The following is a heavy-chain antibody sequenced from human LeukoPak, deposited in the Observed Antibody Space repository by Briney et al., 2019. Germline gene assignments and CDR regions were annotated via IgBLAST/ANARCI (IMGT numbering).Heavy chain of an antibody. Sequence: GGSLRLSCAASGFSVSSNYMNWVRQAPGKGLEWVSITYNVGTTYYTDSVKGRFTISRDNSKNTLYLQVNSLRADDTAVYYCARGYGSGSYYFWGQGTLVTVSS. J-gene: IGHJ4*02. D-gene: IGHD3-10*01. CDR2: TYNVGTT. CDR1: GFSVSSNY. CDR3: ARGYGSGSYYF. V-gene: IGHV3-66*01.